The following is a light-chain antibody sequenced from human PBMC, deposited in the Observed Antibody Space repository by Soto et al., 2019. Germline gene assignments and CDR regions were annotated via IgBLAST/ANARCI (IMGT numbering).Light chain of an antibody. CDR1: QSVSSSY. Sequence: EIVLTQSPGTLSLSPGEIATLSCGASQSVSSSYLAWYQQKPGQAPRLLIYGASSRATGIPDRFSGSGSGTDFTLTISRLEPEDFAVYFCQYYGSSPFTFGPGTKVDIK. V-gene: IGKV3-20*01. CDR2: GAS. J-gene: IGKJ3*01. CDR3: QYYGSSPFT.